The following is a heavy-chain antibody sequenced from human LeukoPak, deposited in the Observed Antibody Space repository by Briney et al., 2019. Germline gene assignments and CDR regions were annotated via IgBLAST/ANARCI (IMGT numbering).Heavy chain of an antibody. D-gene: IGHD5-18*01. V-gene: IGHV3-33*01. J-gene: IGHJ4*02. CDR2: IWYDGSNK. CDR1: GFTFSSYG. CDR3: ARERQAMAYYFDY. Sequence: PGGPLRLSCAASGFTFSSYGMHWVRQAPGKGLEWVAVIWYDGSNKYYADSVKGRFTISRDNSKNTLYLQMNSLRAEDTAVYYCARERQAMAYYFDYWGQGTLVTVSS.